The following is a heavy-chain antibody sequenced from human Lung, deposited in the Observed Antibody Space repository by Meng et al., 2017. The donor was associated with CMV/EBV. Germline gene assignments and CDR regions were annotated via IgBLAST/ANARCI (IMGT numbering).Heavy chain of an antibody. J-gene: IGHJ4*02. D-gene: IGHD4-11*01. V-gene: IGHV1-46*02. CDR1: GYQFKFSS. CDR2: FDPRGDST. Sequence: SCKTSGYQFKFSSMHWVRQAPGQGPEWMGIFDPRGDSTSYAWKFQGRLTLTEDRSTTTMYMELRSLRSEDTAVYYCARDNSHWSKDFWGQGTLVIVSS. CDR3: ARDNSHWSKDF.